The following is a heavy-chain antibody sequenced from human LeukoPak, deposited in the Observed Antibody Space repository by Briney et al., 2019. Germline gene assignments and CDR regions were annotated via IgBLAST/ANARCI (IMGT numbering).Heavy chain of an antibody. J-gene: IGHJ4*02. D-gene: IGHD6-19*01. CDR2: IYYSGST. CDR1: GGSICSYY. CDR3: ARGEEWLGELDY. Sequence: PSETLSLTCTVSGGSICSYYWIWIRQPPGQGLEWIGYIYYSGSTNYNPSLKSRVTISVDTSKNQFSLKLSSVTAADTAVYYCARGEEWLGELDYWGQGTLVTVSS. V-gene: IGHV4-59*01.